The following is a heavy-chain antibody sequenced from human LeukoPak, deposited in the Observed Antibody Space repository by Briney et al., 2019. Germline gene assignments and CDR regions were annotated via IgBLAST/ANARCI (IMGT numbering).Heavy chain of an antibody. V-gene: IGHV4-34*01. Sequence: SETLSLTCAVYGGSFSGYYWSWIRQPPGKGLEWIGEINHSGSTNYNPSLKSRVTISVDTSKNQFSLNLSSVTAADTAVYYCTRVLHSGLSDYWGQGILVTVSS. CDR2: INHSGST. J-gene: IGHJ4*02. D-gene: IGHD3-10*01. CDR1: GGSFSGYY. CDR3: TRVLHSGLSDY.